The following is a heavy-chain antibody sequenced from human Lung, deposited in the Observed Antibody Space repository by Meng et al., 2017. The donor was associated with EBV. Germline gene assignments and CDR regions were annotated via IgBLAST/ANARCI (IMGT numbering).Heavy chain of an antibody. D-gene: IGHD6-19*01. V-gene: IGHV7-4-1*02. CDR1: GYTFTSYA. Sequence: QVQLVQSGSELKKPXGSXKVSXXASGYTFTSYAMNLVRQAPGQGLEWMGWINTDTGNPTYAQGFTGRFVFSLDTSVSTAYLQISSLKAEDTAVYYCARDKIAVAGITGDYWGQGTLVTVSS. J-gene: IGHJ4*02. CDR2: INTDTGNP. CDR3: ARDKIAVAGITGDY.